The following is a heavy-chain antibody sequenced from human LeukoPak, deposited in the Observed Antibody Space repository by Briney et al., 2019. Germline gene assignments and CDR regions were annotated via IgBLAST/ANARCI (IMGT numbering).Heavy chain of an antibody. Sequence: GASVKVSCKASGYTFSNYGISWVRQAPGQGLEWVGWIRGDNGNTNYAQKFQGRVTMTTETSTSTAYMELGSLGSEDTAVYYCARGRGYFDWLDSYDYWGQGTLVTVSS. CDR2: IRGDNGNT. J-gene: IGHJ4*02. CDR1: GYTFSNYG. V-gene: IGHV1-18*01. D-gene: IGHD3-9*01. CDR3: ARGRGYFDWLDSYDY.